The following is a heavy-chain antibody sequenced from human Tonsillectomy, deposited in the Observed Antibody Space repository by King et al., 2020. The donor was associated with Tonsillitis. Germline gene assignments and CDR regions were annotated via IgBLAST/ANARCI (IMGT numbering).Heavy chain of an antibody. Sequence: QVQLQQWGAGLLKPSETLSLTCAVYGGSFSGYYWSWIRQPPGKGLEWIVEINHSGSANYNPSLKSRVTISVDTSKNQFSLKLRSVTAADTAIYYCARRGGSYYWGQGTLVTVSS. V-gene: IGHV4-34*01. CDR2: INHSGSA. CDR3: ARRGGSYY. CDR1: GGSFSGYY. J-gene: IGHJ4*02. D-gene: IGHD2-15*01.